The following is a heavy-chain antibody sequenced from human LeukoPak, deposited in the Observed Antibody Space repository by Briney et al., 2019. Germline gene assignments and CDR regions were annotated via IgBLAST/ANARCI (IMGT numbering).Heavy chain of an antibody. CDR2: INHSGST. J-gene: IGHJ4*02. CDR3: ARVRGGTYNHYFDY. V-gene: IGHV4-34*01. Sequence: SETLSLTCAVYGGSFSGYYWSWIRQPPGKGLEWIGEINHSGSTNYNPSLKSRVTISVDTSKNQFSLKLSSVTAADTAVYYCARVRGGTYNHYFDYWGQGTLVTVSS. D-gene: IGHD5-24*01. CDR1: GGSFSGYY.